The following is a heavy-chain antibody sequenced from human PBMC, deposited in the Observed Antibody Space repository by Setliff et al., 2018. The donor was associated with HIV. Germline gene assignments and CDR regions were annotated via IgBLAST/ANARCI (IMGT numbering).Heavy chain of an antibody. V-gene: IGHV1-18*01. J-gene: IGHJ3*02. D-gene: IGHD3-9*01. CDR2: ISAYNGNT. CDR3: AREYGVLTGYYISAFDI. CDR1: GYTFTSYG. Sequence: ASVKVSCKASGYTFTSYGISWVRQAPGQGLEWMGWISAYNGNTNYAQKLQGRVTMTTDTSTSTAYMELSRLRSDDTAVYYCAREYGVLTGYYISAFDIWGQGTMVTVSS.